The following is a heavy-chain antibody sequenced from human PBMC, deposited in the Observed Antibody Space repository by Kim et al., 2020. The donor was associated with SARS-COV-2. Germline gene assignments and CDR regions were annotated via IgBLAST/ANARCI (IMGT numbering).Heavy chain of an antibody. V-gene: IGHV3-48*02. CDR1: GFTFSSYS. J-gene: IGHJ4*02. CDR3: ARVKGVLLWFGEPIDY. D-gene: IGHD3-10*01. CDR2: ISSSSSTI. Sequence: GGSLRLSCAASGFTFSSYSMNWVRQAPGKGLEWVSYISSSSSTIYYADSVKGRFTISRDNAKNSLYLQMNSLRDEDTAVYYCARVKGVLLWFGEPIDYWGQGTLVTVSS.